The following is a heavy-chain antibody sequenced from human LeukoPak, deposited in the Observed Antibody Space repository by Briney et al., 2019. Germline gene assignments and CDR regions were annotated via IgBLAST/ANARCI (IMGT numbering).Heavy chain of an antibody. CDR3: ARDSLTTAIL. J-gene: IGHJ4*02. Sequence: GGSLSLSCAASGFTFSSYSMNWVREAPGKGLEWVSYISSSSSTISYADSVKGRFTISRDNAKNSLYLQMYSLRDEDTAVYYCARDSLTTAILWGQGTLVTVSS. V-gene: IGHV3-48*02. CDR2: ISSSSSTI. D-gene: IGHD2-2*02. CDR1: GFTFSSYS.